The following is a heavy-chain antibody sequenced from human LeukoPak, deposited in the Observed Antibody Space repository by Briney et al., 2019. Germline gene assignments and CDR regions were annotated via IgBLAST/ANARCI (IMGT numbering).Heavy chain of an antibody. CDR2: ISSSSSYI. CDR3: ARVSGGDGFQH. Sequence: GGSLRLSCAASGFTFSSYSMNWVRQAPGKGLEWVSSISSSSSYIYYADSVKGRFTISRDNAKNSLYLHMNSLRAEDTAVYYCARVSGGDGFQHWGQGTLVTVSS. J-gene: IGHJ1*01. CDR1: GFTFSSYS. V-gene: IGHV3-21*01. D-gene: IGHD2-21*01.